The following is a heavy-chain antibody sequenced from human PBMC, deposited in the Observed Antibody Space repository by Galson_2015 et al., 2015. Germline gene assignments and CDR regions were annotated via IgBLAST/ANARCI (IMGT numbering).Heavy chain of an antibody. CDR2: IRSKANSYAT. J-gene: IGHJ3*02. Sequence: ALRLSCAASGVTFSDSTVHWVRQASGTGLEWIGRIRSKANSYATAYAASVKGRFIISRDDSKDTAYLQMNSLETEDTAVYYCAGRIAVVATNAFNIWGQGTMVTVSS. CDR3: AGRIAVVATNAFNI. D-gene: IGHD2-21*01. V-gene: IGHV3-73*01. CDR1: GVTFSDST.